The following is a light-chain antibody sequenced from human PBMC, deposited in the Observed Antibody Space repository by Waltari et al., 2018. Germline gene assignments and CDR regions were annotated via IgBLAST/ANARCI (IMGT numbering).Light chain of an antibody. CDR1: RSNIGSNY. CDR3: AAWDDSLSGRV. V-gene: IGLV1-47*01. Sequence: QSVLTQPPSASGTPGQRVTISCSGRRSNIGSNYVYWYQQLPGPAPKLLIYRNNQRPSGVPDRFSGSKSGTSASLAISGLRSEDEADYYCAAWDDSLSGRVFGGGTKVTVL. J-gene: IGLJ3*02. CDR2: RNN.